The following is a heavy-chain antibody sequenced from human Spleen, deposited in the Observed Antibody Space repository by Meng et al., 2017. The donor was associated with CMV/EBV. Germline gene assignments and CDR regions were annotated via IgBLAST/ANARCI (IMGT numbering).Heavy chain of an antibody. D-gene: IGHD2-2*01. CDR3: ARADIVVVPGVSYYYYYGMDV. J-gene: IGHJ6*02. Sequence: SVKVSCKASGGTFSSYAISWVRQAPGQGLEWMGGIIPIFGTANYAQKFQGRVTITTDESTSTAYMELSSLRSEDTAVYYCARADIVVVPGVSYYYYYGMDVWGQGTTVTVSS. V-gene: IGHV1-69*05. CDR2: IIPIFGTA. CDR1: GGTFSSYA.